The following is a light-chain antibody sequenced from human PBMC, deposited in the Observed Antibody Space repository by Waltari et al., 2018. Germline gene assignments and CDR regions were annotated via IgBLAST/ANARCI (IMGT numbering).Light chain of an antibody. V-gene: IGKV3-20*01. J-gene: IGKJ5*01. CDR3: QYADTSLIT. CDR1: QSVSSSY. Sequence: EIALTQSPRTLSLSPGERATIPCRASQSVSSSYLAWYHHKPGQAPRLLIYGASNRATGIPDRFSGSGSGTDFTLTINRLEPEDFAVYYCQYADTSLITFGQGTRLEIK. CDR2: GAS.